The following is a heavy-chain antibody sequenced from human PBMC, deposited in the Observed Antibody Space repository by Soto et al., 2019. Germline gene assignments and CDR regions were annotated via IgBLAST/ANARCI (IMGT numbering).Heavy chain of an antibody. V-gene: IGHV2-5*02. D-gene: IGHD6-13*01. J-gene: IGHJ4*02. CDR3: AHRYWAASGTRYYFEY. CDR2: IYWDEDK. Sequence: QITLTESGPTLVKPTQTLTLTCTFSGFSFSTSAVGVGWIRQPPGKALEWLALIYWDEDKRYSPFLKSRLPITKHTSTNQVVLTITIIDPVDTGTYDCAHRYWAASGTRYYFEYWGQGTLVTVSS. CDR1: GFSFSTSAVG.